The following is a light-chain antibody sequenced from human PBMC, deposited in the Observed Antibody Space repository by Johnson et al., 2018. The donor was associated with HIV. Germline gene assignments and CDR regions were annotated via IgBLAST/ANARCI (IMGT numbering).Light chain of an antibody. CDR1: ALPKKY. CDR3: LSADRRGTYV. Sequence: VLTQPPSVSVSLGQMARITCSGEALPKKYAYWYQQKPGQFPVLVIYKDSERPSGIPERFSGSSSGTIVTLTISGVQAEDEADYYCLSADRRGTYVFGTGTKVTVL. V-gene: IGLV3-16*01. CDR2: KDS. J-gene: IGLJ1*01.